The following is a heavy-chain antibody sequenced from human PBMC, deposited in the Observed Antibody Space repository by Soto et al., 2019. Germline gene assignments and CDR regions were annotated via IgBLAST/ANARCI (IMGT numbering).Heavy chain of an antibody. CDR1: GYTFTSYD. V-gene: IGHV1-8*01. CDR2: MNPNSGNT. J-gene: IGHJ5*02. CDR3: ARERTRGFDP. Sequence: QVHLVQSGAEVRKPGASVKVSCKASGYTFTSYDINWVRQATGQGLEWMGWMNPNSGNTASAQKFQGIVTEPRNTSVSTAHMERSSRKSEDTAVYYCARERTRGFDPWGQGTLVTVSS.